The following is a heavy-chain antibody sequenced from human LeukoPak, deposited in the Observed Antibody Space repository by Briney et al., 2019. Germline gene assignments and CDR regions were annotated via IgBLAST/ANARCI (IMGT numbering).Heavy chain of an antibody. Sequence: SETLSLTCTVSCGSISSYYWSWIRQPPGKGLEWIGYIYYSGSTNYNPSLKSRITMSVDTSKNQFSLKLSSVTAADTAVYYCARHGYDTSGYYFGYWGQGTLVTVSS. D-gene: IGHD3-22*01. CDR1: CGSISSYY. V-gene: IGHV4-59*08. CDR3: ARHGYDTSGYYFGY. CDR2: IYYSGST. J-gene: IGHJ4*02.